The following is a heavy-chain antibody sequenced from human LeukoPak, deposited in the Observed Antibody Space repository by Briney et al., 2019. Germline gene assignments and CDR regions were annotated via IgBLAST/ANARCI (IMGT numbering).Heavy chain of an antibody. V-gene: IGHV3-23*01. J-gene: IGHJ4*02. CDR3: GKPTVGYSSGQKPAWPVDY. CDR1: GFIFGSHA. D-gene: IGHD5-18*01. CDR2: IFGSGGSP. Sequence: GGSLRLSCEASGFIFGSHAMYWVRQAPGKGLEWVAGIFGSGGSPHYADPVKGRFTISRDNSRNTVYLQINSLRAQDTAVYYCGKPTVGYSSGQKPAWPVDYWGQGTLVTVSS.